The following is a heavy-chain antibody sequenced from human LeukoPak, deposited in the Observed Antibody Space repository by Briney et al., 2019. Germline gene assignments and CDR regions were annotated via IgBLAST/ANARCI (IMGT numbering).Heavy chain of an antibody. D-gene: IGHD1-14*01. Sequence: ASVKVSCKASGYTFTGYCMHWVRQAPGQGLEWMGWINPDSGVTHYAQSFQGRVTMTRDTSISTAYMELSRLRSDDTAVYYCARSRNNHFDYWGQGTLVTVSS. CDR2: INPDSGVT. J-gene: IGHJ4*02. CDR3: ARSRNNHFDY. CDR1: GYTFTGYC. V-gene: IGHV1-2*02.